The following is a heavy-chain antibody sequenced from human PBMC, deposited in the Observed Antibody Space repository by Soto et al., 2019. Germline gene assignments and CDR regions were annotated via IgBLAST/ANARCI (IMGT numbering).Heavy chain of an antibody. CDR2: INPNSGGT. CDR1: GYTFTGYY. CDR3: SSDLLENSSSSGTYGLDV. D-gene: IGHD6-6*01. Sequence: GASVKVSCKASGYTFTGYYMHWVRQAPGQGLEWMGWINPNSGGTNYAQKFQGRVTMTRDTSISTAYMELSRLRSDDTAVYYCSSDLLENSSSSGTYGLDVWGQGTTVTVSS. V-gene: IGHV1-2*02. J-gene: IGHJ6*02.